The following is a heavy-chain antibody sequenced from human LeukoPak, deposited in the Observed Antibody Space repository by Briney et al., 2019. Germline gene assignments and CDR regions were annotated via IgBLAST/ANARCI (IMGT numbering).Heavy chain of an antibody. CDR1: GFTFSSYS. V-gene: IGHV3-21*01. Sequence: GGSLRLSCAASGFTFSSYSMSWVRQAPGKGLEWVSSISSSSSYIYYADSVKGRFTISRDNAKNSLYLQMNSLRAEDTAVYYCARVGSYGPLYSWYFDYWGQGTLVTVSS. D-gene: IGHD5-18*01. CDR2: ISSSSSYI. CDR3: ARVGSYGPLYSWYFDY. J-gene: IGHJ4*02.